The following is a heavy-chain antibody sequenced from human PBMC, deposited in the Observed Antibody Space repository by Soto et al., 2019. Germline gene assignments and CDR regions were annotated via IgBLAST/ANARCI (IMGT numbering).Heavy chain of an antibody. V-gene: IGHV3-48*02. Sequence: ESGGGLVQPGGSLRLSCAASGFTFSSYNMNWVRQAPGKGLEWVSYISSRGTTIYYADSVKGRFTISRDNAKNLLYLQMNSLRDEDTAVYYCARRYGDYEGDDYWGQGTLVTVSS. CDR3: ARRYGDYEGDDY. CDR1: GFTFSSYN. J-gene: IGHJ4*02. CDR2: ISSRGTTI. D-gene: IGHD4-17*01.